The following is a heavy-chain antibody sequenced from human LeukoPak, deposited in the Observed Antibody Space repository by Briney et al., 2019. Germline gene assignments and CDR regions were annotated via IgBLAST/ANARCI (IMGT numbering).Heavy chain of an antibody. J-gene: IGHJ4*02. Sequence: GGSLRLSCAASGFSFTNYAMSWVRQAPGKGLEWVSAISGSGDSTYYADSVKLRFTISRDNSKNTLYLQMNSLRAEDTAVYYCAKVTWKYGDESPDCWGQGTLVTVSS. CDR3: AKVTWKYGDESPDC. CDR2: ISGSGDST. V-gene: IGHV3-23*01. CDR1: GFSFTNYA. D-gene: IGHD4-17*01.